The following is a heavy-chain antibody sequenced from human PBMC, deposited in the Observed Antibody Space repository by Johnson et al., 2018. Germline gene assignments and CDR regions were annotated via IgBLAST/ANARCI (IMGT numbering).Heavy chain of an antibody. V-gene: IGHV3-30-3*01. CDR2: ISYDGSNK. J-gene: IGHJ3*02. Sequence: VQLLESGGGVVQPGRSLRLSCAASGFTFSSYAMHWVRQAPGKGLEWVAVISYDGSNKYYADYGKGRFTISRYNSKNTLYMQMNNLRAKDTAVYYCARHAYYYDSSGDSGAFDIWGQGTMVTVSS. CDR3: ARHAYYYDSSGDSGAFDI. CDR1: GFTFSSYA. D-gene: IGHD3-22*01.